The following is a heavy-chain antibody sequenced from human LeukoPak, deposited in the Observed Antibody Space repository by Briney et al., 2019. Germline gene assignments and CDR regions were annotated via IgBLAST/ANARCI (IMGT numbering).Heavy chain of an antibody. J-gene: IGHJ4*02. CDR2: IYYSGST. Sequence: PSETLSLTCTVSGGSISSYYWSWIRQPPGKGLEWIGYIYYSGSTNYNPSLKSRVTISVDTSKNQFSLKLSSVTAAGTAVYYCARDQPLPDYWGQGTLVTVSS. V-gene: IGHV4-59*01. CDR1: GGSISSYY. CDR3: ARDQPLPDY.